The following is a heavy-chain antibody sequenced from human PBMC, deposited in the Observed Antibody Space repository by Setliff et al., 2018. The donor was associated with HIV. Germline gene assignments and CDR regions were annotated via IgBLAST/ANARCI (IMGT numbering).Heavy chain of an antibody. CDR3: ARDPSAGANLYYYVDV. CDR2: ISSSSSTI. CDR1: GFTFSSYN. V-gene: IGHV3-48*01. J-gene: IGHJ6*03. D-gene: IGHD1-26*01. Sequence: QPGGSLRLSCAASGFTFSSYNMNWVRQAPGKGLEWVSYISSSSSTIYYADSVKGRFTISRDNAKNSLYLQMNSLRAEDTAVYYCARDPSAGANLYYYVDVWGKGTTVTVSS.